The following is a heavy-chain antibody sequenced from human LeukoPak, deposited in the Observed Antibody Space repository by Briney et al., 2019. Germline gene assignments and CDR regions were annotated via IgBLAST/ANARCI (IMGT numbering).Heavy chain of an antibody. D-gene: IGHD3-10*01. Sequence: GGSLRLSCAASGFTVSSNYMSWVRQAPGKGLEWVSVIYSGGSTYYADSVKGRFTISRDNSKNTLYLQMNSLSAEDTAVYYCARQARLEGGVITWGQGTLVTVSS. CDR1: GFTVSSNY. CDR3: ARQARLEGGVIT. V-gene: IGHV3-53*01. CDR2: IYSGGST. J-gene: IGHJ5*02.